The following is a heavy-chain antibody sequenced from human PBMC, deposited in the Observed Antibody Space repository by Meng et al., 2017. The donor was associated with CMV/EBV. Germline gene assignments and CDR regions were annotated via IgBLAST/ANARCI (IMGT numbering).Heavy chain of an antibody. D-gene: IGHD2-15*01. CDR3: ARGGRLAFDY. CDR1: GFTFDDYG. V-gene: IGHV3-20*04. J-gene: IGHJ4*02. Sequence: GESLKISCAASGFTFDDYGMSWVRQAPGKGLEWVSGINWNGGSTGYADSVKGRFTISRDNAKNSLYPQMNSLRAEDTALYYCARGGRLAFDYWGQGTLVTVSS. CDR2: INWNGGST.